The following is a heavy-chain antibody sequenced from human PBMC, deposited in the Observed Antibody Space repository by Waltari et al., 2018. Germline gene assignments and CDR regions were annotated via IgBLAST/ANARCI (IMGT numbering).Heavy chain of an antibody. CDR1: GFSFDSYS. Sequence: EVQLVESGGGLVKPGGFLRLSCGASGFSFDSYSMNWVRPAPGKGLEWVSFISSSTTYIHYADSVKGRFTISRDNAKNSLYLQMNSLRVEDTAVYYCVSGGWGFYFDYWGQGTVVTVSS. V-gene: IGHV3-21*01. D-gene: IGHD7-27*01. J-gene: IGHJ4*02. CDR2: ISSSTTYI. CDR3: VSGGWGFYFDY.